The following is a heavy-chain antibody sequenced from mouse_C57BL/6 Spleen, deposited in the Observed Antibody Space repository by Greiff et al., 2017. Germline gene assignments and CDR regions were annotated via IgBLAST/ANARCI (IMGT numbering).Heavy chain of an antibody. CDR1: GFSLTSYG. CDR2: IWSGGST. CDR3: ATSHGTEYAMDY. Sequence: VKLMESGPGLVQPSQSLSITCTVSGFSLTSYGVHWVRQSPGKGLEWLGVIWSGGSTDYNAAFISRLSISKDNSKSQVFFKMNSLQADDTAIYYCATSHGTEYAMDYWGQGTSVTVSS. V-gene: IGHV2-2*01. J-gene: IGHJ4*01. D-gene: IGHD2-1*01.